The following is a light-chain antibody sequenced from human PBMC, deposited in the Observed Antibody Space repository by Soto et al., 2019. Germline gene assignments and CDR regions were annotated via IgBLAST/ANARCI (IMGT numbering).Light chain of an antibody. J-gene: IGLJ2*01. CDR2: EVS. Sequence: QSVLTQPPSASGSPGQSVTISCTGTSSDVGGYNYVSWYRQHPGKAPKLMIYEVSKRPSGVPDRFSGSKSDNTASLTVSGLQAEDEADYYCSSYAGSNNVIFGGGTQLTVL. V-gene: IGLV2-8*01. CDR1: SSDVGGYNY. CDR3: SSYAGSNNVI.